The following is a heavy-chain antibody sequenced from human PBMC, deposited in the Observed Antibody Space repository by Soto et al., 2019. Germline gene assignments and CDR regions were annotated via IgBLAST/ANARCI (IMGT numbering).Heavy chain of an antibody. CDR3: AKDPSGFCGGDCYSDY. Sequence: EVQLLESGGGLVQPGGSLRLSCAASGFTFNNYAMSWVRQAPGKGLEWVSTISGSGSNTHYADSVKGRFSISRDNSKNTLYLEMGSVRAEDTAIYYGAKDPSGFCGGDCYSDYWGQGTLVTVSS. CDR1: GFTFNNYA. J-gene: IGHJ4*02. V-gene: IGHV3-23*01. CDR2: ISGSGSNT. D-gene: IGHD2-21*02.